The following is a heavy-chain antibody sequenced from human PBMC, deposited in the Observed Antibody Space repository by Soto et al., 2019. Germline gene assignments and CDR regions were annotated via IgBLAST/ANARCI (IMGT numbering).Heavy chain of an antibody. J-gene: IGHJ4*02. CDR2: ISGSGGST. Sequence: PGGSLRLSCAASGFTFSSYAMSWVRQAPGKGLEWVSAISGSGGSTYYADSVKGRFTISRDNSKNTLYLQMNSLRAEDTAVYYCAKDSRSLPLAVAGSRGGFDYWGQGTLVTVSS. D-gene: IGHD6-19*01. CDR3: AKDSRSLPLAVAGSRGGFDY. CDR1: GFTFSSYA. V-gene: IGHV3-23*01.